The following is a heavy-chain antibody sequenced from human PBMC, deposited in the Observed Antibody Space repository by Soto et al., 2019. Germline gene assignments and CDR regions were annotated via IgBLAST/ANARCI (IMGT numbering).Heavy chain of an antibody. CDR3: ARDGYCSGGSCYRIIDY. V-gene: IGHV4-30-4*01. CDR1: GGSISSGDYY. CDR2: IYYSGST. J-gene: IGHJ4*02. D-gene: IGHD2-15*01. Sequence: QVQLQESGPGLVKPSQTLSLTCTVSGGSISSGDYYWSWIRQPPGKGLEWIGYIYYSGSTYYNPSLKSRVTISVDTSKNQFSLKLSSVTAADTAVYYCARDGYCSGGSCYRIIDYWGQGTLVTVSS.